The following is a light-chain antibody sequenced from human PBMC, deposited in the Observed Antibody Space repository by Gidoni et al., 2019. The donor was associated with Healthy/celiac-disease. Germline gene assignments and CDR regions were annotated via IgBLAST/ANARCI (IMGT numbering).Light chain of an antibody. V-gene: IGKV3-15*01. CDR3: QQYNNCP. Sequence: EIVMTQSPATLSVSPGERATLSCRASQSVSSNLAWYQQKPGQAPRLLIYGASPRATGIPARFSGSGSGTEFTLTISSLQSEDFAVYYCQQYNNCPFGQGTKVEIK. CDR2: GAS. J-gene: IGKJ1*01. CDR1: QSVSSN.